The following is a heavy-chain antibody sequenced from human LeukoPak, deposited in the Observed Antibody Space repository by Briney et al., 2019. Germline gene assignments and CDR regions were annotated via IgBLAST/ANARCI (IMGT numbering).Heavy chain of an antibody. CDR2: ISYSGST. V-gene: IGHV4-59*01. Sequence: SETLSLTCTVSGGSFSNYYWSWIRQPPGKGLEWIGFISYSGSTNYKPSLKSRVTISLDTSKNQFSLRLSSVTAADTAVYYCARGGASYRPFVYWGQGALVTVSS. CDR1: GGSFSNYY. J-gene: IGHJ4*02. CDR3: ARGGASYRPFVY. D-gene: IGHD5-18*01.